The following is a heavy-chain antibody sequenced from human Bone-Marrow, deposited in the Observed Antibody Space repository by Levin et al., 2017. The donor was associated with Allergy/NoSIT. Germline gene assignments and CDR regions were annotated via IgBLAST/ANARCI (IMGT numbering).Heavy chain of an antibody. D-gene: IGHD4-23*01. Sequence: PGGSLRLSCAASGFTVTDAWMHWVRQAPGKGLEWVGRIKRKTDGGTTAYAAPVRGRFTISTDDSENTVSLQMGDLKTDDTAVYYCATDDYGGNWGQGTLVTVSS. CDR1: GFTVTDAW. CDR3: ATDDYGGN. J-gene: IGHJ4*02. CDR2: IKRKTDGGTT. V-gene: IGHV3-15*01.